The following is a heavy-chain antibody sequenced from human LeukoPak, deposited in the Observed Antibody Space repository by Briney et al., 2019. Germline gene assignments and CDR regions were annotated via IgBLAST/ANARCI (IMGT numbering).Heavy chain of an antibody. V-gene: IGHV3-48*04. CDR1: GFTFTTYS. D-gene: IGHD3-22*01. Sequence: GGSLRLSCAASGFTFTTYSMNWVRQAPGKGLEWLSYISSSGRTLHYADSVKDRFTISRDNAKNSLYLQMNSLRAEDTAVYYCARAQDEEETWRITMIVVAENWFDPWGQGTLVTVSS. J-gene: IGHJ5*02. CDR3: ARAQDEEETWRITMIVVAENWFDP. CDR2: ISSSGRTL.